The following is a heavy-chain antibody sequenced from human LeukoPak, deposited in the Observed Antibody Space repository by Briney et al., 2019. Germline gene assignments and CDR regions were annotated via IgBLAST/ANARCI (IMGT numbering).Heavy chain of an antibody. J-gene: IGHJ6*02. V-gene: IGHV1-69*13. Sequence: SVKVSCKASGYTFSSYGISWVRQAPGQGLEWMGGIIPIFGTANYAQKFQGRVTITADESTSTAYMELSSLRSEDTAVYYCARDRRAAAGTRCPYSSGCRYGMDVWGQGTTVTVSS. CDR1: GYTFSSYG. CDR3: ARDRRAAAGTRCPYSSGCRYGMDV. CDR2: IIPIFGTA. D-gene: IGHD6-13*01.